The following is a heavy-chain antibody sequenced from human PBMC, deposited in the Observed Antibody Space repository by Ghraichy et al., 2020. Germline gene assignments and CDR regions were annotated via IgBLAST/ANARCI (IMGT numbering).Heavy chain of an antibody. CDR1: GFTFSSYA. V-gene: IGHV3-23*01. J-gene: IGHJ4*02. D-gene: IGHD4-17*01. CDR2: ISGSGGST. Sequence: GGSLRLSCAASGFTFSSYAMSWVRQAPGKGLEWVSAISGSGGSTYYADSVKGRFTISRDNSKNTLYLQMNSLRAEDTAVYYCAKDPNYYGDYWALFDYWGQGTLVTVSS. CDR3: AKDPNYYGDYWALFDY.